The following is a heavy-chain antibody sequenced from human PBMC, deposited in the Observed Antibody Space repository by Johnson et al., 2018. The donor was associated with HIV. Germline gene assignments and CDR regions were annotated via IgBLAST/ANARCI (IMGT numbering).Heavy chain of an antibody. Sequence: VQLVESGGGVVQPGGSLRLSCAASGFTFSSYGMHWVRQAPGKGLQWVAFIRYDGSNKYYADSVKGRFTISRENAKKSLYLQMNSLRAEDTAIYYCAKVDDLATMIVGDAFDIWGQGTMVTVSP. V-gene: IGHV3-30*02. CDR1: GFTFSSYG. CDR3: AKVDDLATMIVGDAFDI. J-gene: IGHJ3*02. CDR2: IRYDGSNK. D-gene: IGHD5-12*01.